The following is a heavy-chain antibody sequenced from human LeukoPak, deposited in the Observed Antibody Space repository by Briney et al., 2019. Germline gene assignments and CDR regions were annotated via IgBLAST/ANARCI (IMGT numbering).Heavy chain of an antibody. Sequence: GGSLRLSCAASGFTFSSYEMNWVRQAPGKGLEWVSYISSSGSTIYYADSVKGRFTISRDNAKNSLYLQMNSLRAEDTAVYYCARGWNYAFRFDNWGQGTLVTVST. V-gene: IGHV3-48*03. D-gene: IGHD1-7*01. CDR1: GFTFSSYE. CDR3: ARGWNYAFRFDN. CDR2: ISSSGSTI. J-gene: IGHJ4*02.